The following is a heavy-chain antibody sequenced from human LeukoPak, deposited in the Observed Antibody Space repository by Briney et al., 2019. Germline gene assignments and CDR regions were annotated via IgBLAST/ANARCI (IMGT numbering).Heavy chain of an antibody. V-gene: IGHV1-69*13. Sequence: ASVKVSCTASGGTFSSYAISWVRQAPGQGLEWMGGIIPIFGTANYAQKFQGRVTITADESTSTAYMELNSLRAEDTAVYYCARDLDCSGGSCYSDYYYGMDVWGQGTTVTVSS. J-gene: IGHJ6*02. CDR3: ARDLDCSGGSCYSDYYYGMDV. CDR2: IIPIFGTA. CDR1: GGTFSSYA. D-gene: IGHD2-15*01.